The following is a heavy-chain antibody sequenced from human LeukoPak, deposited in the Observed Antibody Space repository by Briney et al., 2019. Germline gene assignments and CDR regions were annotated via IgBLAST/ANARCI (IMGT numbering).Heavy chain of an antibody. CDR1: GGTFSSYA. J-gene: IGHJ6*03. D-gene: IGHD4-17*01. V-gene: IGHV1-69*13. Sequence: SVKVSCKASGGTFSSYAISWVRQAPGQGLEWMGGIIPIFGTANYAQKFQGRVTITADESTSTAYMELSSLSSEDTAVYYCARSPYGDYPLYYYYYYYMDVWGKGTTVTISS. CDR3: ARSPYGDYPLYYYYYYYMDV. CDR2: IIPIFGTA.